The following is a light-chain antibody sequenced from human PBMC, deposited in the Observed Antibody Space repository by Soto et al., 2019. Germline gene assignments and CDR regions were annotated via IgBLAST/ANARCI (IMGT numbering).Light chain of an antibody. CDR2: GAS. J-gene: IGKJ4*01. Sequence: DIPLTQSPSFLSASVGDRVIITCRASQGAGSNFAWYQQKPGKAPEVLIHGASTLQSGVPSRFSGSGSGTEFTLTISSLQPEDFATYYCQQLKSYPLTFGGGTKVEIK. V-gene: IGKV1-9*01. CDR1: QGAGSN. CDR3: QQLKSYPLT.